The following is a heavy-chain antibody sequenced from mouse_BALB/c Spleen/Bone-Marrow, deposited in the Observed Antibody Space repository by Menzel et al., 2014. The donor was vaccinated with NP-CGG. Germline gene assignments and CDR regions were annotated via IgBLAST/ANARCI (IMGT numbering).Heavy chain of an antibody. CDR3: ARRGDYYGSSLFAY. Sequence: EVQGVESGGGLVQPGESLKLSCESNEYEFPSHDMSWVRKTPEKRLELVAAINSDGGSTYYPDTMERRFIISRDNSKKTLYLQMSSLRSEDTAFYYCARRGDYYGSSLFAYWGQGTLVTVSA. J-gene: IGHJ3*01. V-gene: IGHV5-2*01. D-gene: IGHD1-1*01. CDR2: INSDGGST. CDR1: EYEFPSHD.